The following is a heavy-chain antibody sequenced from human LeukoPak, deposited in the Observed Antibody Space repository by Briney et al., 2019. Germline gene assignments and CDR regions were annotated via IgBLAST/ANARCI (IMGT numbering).Heavy chain of an antibody. CDR1: GGSVSSGGYY. V-gene: IGHV4-61*08. Sequence: SETLSLTCTVSGGSVSSGGYYWSWIRQPPGKGLEYIGYISYSGSTKYNPSLKSRVTISVDTSKNQFSLKLRSVTAADTAVYFCARGPPTDYYDSSGFYYVFDYWGQGTLVTVSS. D-gene: IGHD3-22*01. CDR3: ARGPPTDYYDSSGFYYVFDY. J-gene: IGHJ4*02. CDR2: ISYSGST.